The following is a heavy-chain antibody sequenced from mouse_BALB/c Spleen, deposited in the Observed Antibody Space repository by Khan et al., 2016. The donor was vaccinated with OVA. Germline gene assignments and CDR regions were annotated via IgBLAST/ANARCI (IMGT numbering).Heavy chain of an antibody. CDR2: IWSGGIT. CDR3: AKNRNGYFDY. J-gene: IGHJ2*01. CDR1: GFSLTNYG. V-gene: IGHV2-2*02. Sequence: QVQLKESGPGLVQPSQSLSITCTVSGFSLTNYGVHWVRQSPGQGLEWLGVIWSGGITDYNETFISRLSISKDISNSQVFFKMNSLQANDTAIYYCAKNRNGYFDYWGQGTTLTVSS.